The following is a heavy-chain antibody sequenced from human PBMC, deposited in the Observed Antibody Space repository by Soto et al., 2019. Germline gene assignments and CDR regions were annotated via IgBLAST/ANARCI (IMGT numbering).Heavy chain of an antibody. CDR2: IYSSGST. Sequence: QLQLQESGPGLVKPSETLSLICSVSGDSVTSYYWSWIRQHPGKGLEWIGYIYSSGSTIYNPSLERRVTLSLDTSKNQVSLRLTSVTAADTAIYYCARGVLRYYYYGMDVWGQGTTVTVSS. V-gene: IGHV4-59*02. J-gene: IGHJ6*02. CDR1: GDSVTSYY. CDR3: ARGVLRYYYYGMDV.